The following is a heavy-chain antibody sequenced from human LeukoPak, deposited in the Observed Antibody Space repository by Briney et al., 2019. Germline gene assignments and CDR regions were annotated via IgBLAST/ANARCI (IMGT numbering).Heavy chain of an antibody. CDR1: GGSFSGYY. CDR2: INHSGST. CDR3: ARAYGGSGWYD. V-gene: IGHV4-34*01. J-gene: IGHJ4*02. Sequence: SETLSLTCAVYGGSFSGYYWSWIRQPPGKGLEWIGEINHSGSTNYNPSLKSRVTISVDTSKNQFSLKLSSVTAADTAVYYCARAYGGSGWYDWGQGTLVTVSS. D-gene: IGHD6-19*01.